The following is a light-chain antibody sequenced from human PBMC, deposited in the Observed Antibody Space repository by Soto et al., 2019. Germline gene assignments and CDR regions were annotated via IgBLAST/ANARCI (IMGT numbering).Light chain of an antibody. CDR1: QSVGSR. CDR2: GAS. CDR3: QQYNDWPRT. J-gene: IGKJ1*01. Sequence: ETVMTQSPVTLSVSPGERATLSCRASQSVGSRLAWYQQKPGQAPRLLIYGASNRATGIPARFTGSGSGTEFTLTISSLQSEDFAYYYCQQYNDWPRTFGQGTKVDIK. V-gene: IGKV3-15*01.